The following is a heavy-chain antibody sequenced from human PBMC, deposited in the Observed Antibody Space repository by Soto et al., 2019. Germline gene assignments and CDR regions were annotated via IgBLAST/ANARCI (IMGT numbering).Heavy chain of an antibody. J-gene: IGHJ4*02. Sequence: EVQLVESGGGLVQPGRSLRLSCAASGFTFDDYAMHWVRQAPGKGLEWVSGINWNSGRIGYADSVKGRFTISRDNAKNSLYLQMSSLRAEDTALYYCAASSGWFLPLDNWGQGTLVTVSS. V-gene: IGHV3-9*01. D-gene: IGHD6-19*01. CDR1: GFTFDDYA. CDR3: AASSGWFLPLDN. CDR2: INWNSGRI.